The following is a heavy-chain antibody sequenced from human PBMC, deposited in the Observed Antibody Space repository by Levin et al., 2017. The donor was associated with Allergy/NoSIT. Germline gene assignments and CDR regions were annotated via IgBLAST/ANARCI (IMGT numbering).Heavy chain of an antibody. J-gene: IGHJ5*02. D-gene: IGHD4-17*01. CDR1: GGSISSGGYY. CDR2: IYYSGST. Sequence: SETLSLTCTVSGGSISSGGYYWSWIRQHPGKGLEWIGYIYYSGSTYYNPSLKSRVTISVDTSKNQFSLKLSSVTAADTAVYYCATNTVTTFWFDPWGQGTLVTVSS. V-gene: IGHV4-31*03. CDR3: ATNTVTTFWFDP.